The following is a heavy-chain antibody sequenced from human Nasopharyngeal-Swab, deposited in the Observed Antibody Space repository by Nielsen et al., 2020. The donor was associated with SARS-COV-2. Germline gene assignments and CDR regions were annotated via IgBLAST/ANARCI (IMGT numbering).Heavy chain of an antibody. CDR1: GGSFSGYY. D-gene: IGHD2-15*01. V-gene: IGHV4-34*01. CDR3: GVVAATYYYYGMDV. CDR2: INHSGSA. Sequence: SETLSLTCAVYGGSFSGYYWSWIRQPPGKGLAWIGEINHSGSANYNPSLKDRVTISVDTSKNQFSLKLSSVTAADTAVYYCGVVAATYYYYGMDVWGQGTTVTVSS. J-gene: IGHJ6*02.